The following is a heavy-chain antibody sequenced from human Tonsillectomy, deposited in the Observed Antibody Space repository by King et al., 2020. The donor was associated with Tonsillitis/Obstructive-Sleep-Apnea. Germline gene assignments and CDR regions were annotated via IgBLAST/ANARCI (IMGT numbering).Heavy chain of an antibody. CDR2: SSHSGDT. CDR3: ARLRPRGYNYGYIPNY. D-gene: IGHD5-18*01. CDR1: GGSIISSTYH. V-gene: IGHV4-39*01. Sequence: LQLQESGPGLVKPSETLSLTCTVSGGSIISSTYHLGWIRQPPGKGLEWIGTSSHSGDTYFTPSLKSRVTMSVDTSRNQFSLKLTSVTAADTAVYYCARLRPRGYNYGYIPNYWGQGTLVTVSS. J-gene: IGHJ4*02.